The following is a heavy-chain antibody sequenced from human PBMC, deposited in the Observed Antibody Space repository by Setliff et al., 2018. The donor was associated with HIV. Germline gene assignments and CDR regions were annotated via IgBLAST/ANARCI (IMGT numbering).Heavy chain of an antibody. CDR2: ITVGDGNT. CDR1: GYTFTSYA. J-gene: IGHJ4*02. V-gene: IGHV1-3*01. D-gene: IGHD6-13*01. Sequence: ASVKVSCKASGYTFTSYAIHWVRQAPGQRLEWMGWITVGDGNTKYSQKFQGRVTITRDTSASTAYMELSSLRSEDTAVYYCARERGIAAASFDYWGQGTLVTVSS. CDR3: ARERGIAAASFDY.